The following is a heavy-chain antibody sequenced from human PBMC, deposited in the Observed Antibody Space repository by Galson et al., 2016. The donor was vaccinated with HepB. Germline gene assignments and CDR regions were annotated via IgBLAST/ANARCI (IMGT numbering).Heavy chain of an antibody. V-gene: IGHV3-30-3*01. D-gene: IGHD4-17*01. CDR3: ARDIDGEYFDY. CDR2: ISYDGGSK. J-gene: IGHJ4*02. Sequence: SLRLSCAASGFTFSRYSMHWVRQAPGKGLEWVSLISYDGGSKYYADSVKGRFTISRDNSKNTLYLQMNSLRAEDTAVYYCARDIDGEYFDYWGQGTLVTVSS. CDR1: GFTFSRYS.